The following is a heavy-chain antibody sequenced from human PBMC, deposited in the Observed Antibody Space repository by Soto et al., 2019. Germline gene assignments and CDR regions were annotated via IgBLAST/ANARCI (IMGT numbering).Heavy chain of an antibody. CDR1: GFTFSSYA. CDR2: ISYDGSNK. Sequence: QVQLVESGGGVVQPGRSLRLSCAASGFTFSSYAMHWVRQAPGKGLEWVAVISYDGSNKYYADSVKGRFTISRDNSKNTLYLQMNSLRAEDTAVYYCARGQDYYDTGDYYYGMDVWGQGTTVTVSS. J-gene: IGHJ6*02. CDR3: ARGQDYYDTGDYYYGMDV. D-gene: IGHD3-22*01. V-gene: IGHV3-30-3*01.